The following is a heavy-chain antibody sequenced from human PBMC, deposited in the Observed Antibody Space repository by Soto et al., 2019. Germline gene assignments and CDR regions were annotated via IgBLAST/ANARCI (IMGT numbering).Heavy chain of an antibody. D-gene: IGHD3-3*01. Sequence: ASVKVSCKASGYTFTSYGISWVRQAPGQGLEWMGWISAYNGNTNYAQKLQGRVTMTTDTSTSTAYMELRSLRSDDTAVYYCARPAFGFWSGSGYYYCGMDVWGQGTTVTVSS. CDR2: ISAYNGNT. V-gene: IGHV1-18*04. J-gene: IGHJ6*02. CDR3: ARPAFGFWSGSGYYYCGMDV. CDR1: GYTFTSYG.